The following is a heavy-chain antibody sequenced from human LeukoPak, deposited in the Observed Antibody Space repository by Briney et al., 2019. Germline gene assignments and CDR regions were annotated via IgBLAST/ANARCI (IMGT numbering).Heavy chain of an antibody. CDR1: GGSISSYY. V-gene: IGHV4-59*12. CDR2: IYYSGST. D-gene: IGHD4-17*01. Sequence: SETLSLTCTVSGGSISSYYWSWIRQPPGKGLEWIGYIYYSGSTNYNPSLKSRVTISVDTSKNQFSLKLSSVTAADTAVYYCARESTVTTRNWFDPWGQGTLVTVSS. J-gene: IGHJ5*02. CDR3: ARESTVTTRNWFDP.